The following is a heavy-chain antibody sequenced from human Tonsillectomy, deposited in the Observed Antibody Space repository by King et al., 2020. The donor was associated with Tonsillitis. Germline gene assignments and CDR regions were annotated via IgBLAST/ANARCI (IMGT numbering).Heavy chain of an antibody. Sequence: QLQEAGAGLVMPSETLSLTCTVSSASINNYYWSWSRQRPGKGLVWIGYIYFTGNTNYNPSLRSRVTISIDTSNTRFSLTIDSVTAEDTAVYYCARGATYGDYNDWGQGTLVTVSS. V-gene: IGHV4-59*01. CDR3: ARGATYGDYND. CDR2: IYFTGNT. CDR1: SASINNYY. J-gene: IGHJ4*02. D-gene: IGHD4-17*01.